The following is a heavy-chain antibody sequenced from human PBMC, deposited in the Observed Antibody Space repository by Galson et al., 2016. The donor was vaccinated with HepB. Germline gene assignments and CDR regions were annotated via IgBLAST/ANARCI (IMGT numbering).Heavy chain of an antibody. CDR1: GFSFSKYT. Sequence: SLRLSCAASGFSFSKYTMNWVRQAPGKGLEWVSSISTSSSYISYADSLKGRFTISRDNAKNSLYLQTTSLRAEDTAVYYCARRDYYYYGMDVWGQGTTVFVSS. J-gene: IGHJ6*02. V-gene: IGHV3-21*06. CDR2: ISTSSSYI. CDR3: ARRDYYYYGMDV.